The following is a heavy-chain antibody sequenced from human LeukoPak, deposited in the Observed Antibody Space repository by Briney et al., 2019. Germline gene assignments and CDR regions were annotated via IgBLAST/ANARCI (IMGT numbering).Heavy chain of an antibody. J-gene: IGHJ6*02. CDR2: IKPDGSER. CDR3: ASSYFYYGMDV. CDR1: GFTFSSLW. V-gene: IGHV3-7*01. Sequence: GGSLRLSCAASGFTFSSLWMNWVRQAPGKGLEWVANIKPDGSERYYVDSVKGRFTISRDNAKNTLYPQMNSLRAEDTAVYYCASSYFYYGMDVWGQGTTVTVSS.